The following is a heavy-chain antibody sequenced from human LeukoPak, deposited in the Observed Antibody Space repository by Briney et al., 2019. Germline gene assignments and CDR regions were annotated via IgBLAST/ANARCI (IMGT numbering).Heavy chain of an antibody. Sequence: ASVKVSCKASGYTFTDYGVSWVRQAPGQGLEWMGWISGYDDDTRFSRGFQDRLTMTTDTSTSTAYMELSSLRSDDTAVYYCARDARFLSGSPYQAFDCWGQGTLVTVSS. CDR2: ISGYDDDT. CDR3: ARDARFLSGSPYQAFDC. CDR1: GYTFTDYG. J-gene: IGHJ4*02. V-gene: IGHV1-18*01. D-gene: IGHD2-2*01.